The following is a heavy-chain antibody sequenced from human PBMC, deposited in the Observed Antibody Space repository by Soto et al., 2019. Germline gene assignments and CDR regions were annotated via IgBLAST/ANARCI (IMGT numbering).Heavy chain of an antibody. CDR2: IYYSGNT. Sequence: SETLSLTCTVSGGSISSYYWSWIRQPPGKGLEWIGYIYYSGNTNYNPSLKSRLTISVDTSKNQFSLMLSSVTAADTAVYYCARRNDAFDIWGQGTMVTVSS. V-gene: IGHV4-59*08. J-gene: IGHJ3*02. CDR1: GGSISSYY. CDR3: ARRNDAFDI.